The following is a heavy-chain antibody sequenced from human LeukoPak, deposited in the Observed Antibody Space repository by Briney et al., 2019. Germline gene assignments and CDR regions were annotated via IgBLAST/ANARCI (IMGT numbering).Heavy chain of an antibody. D-gene: IGHD3-22*01. J-gene: IGHJ3*02. CDR1: GGSISSGSYS. Sequence: SETLSLTCAVSGGSISSGSYSWSWVRQPPGKGLEWIGYIYPRGSTYYNPSLKSRVILSLDKSANQFSLNLSSVTAADTAVYYCARGNLEDYDSSISVAFDIWGQGTMVTVSS. CDR3: ARGNLEDYDSSISVAFDI. CDR2: IYPRGST. V-gene: IGHV4-30-2*01.